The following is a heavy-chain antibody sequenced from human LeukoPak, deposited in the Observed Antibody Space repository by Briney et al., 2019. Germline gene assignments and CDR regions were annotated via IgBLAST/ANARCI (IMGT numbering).Heavy chain of an antibody. V-gene: IGHV3-53*01. Sequence: PGGSLRLSCAASGFIVSNNYMSWVRQAPGKGLEWGSAIYGGDSTEYADSVKGRFTISRDNSKNTLYLQMNSLRTEDTAVYYCATLYGGQRADGYWGQGTLVTVSS. CDR1: GFIVSNNY. J-gene: IGHJ4*02. CDR3: ATLYGGQRADGY. D-gene: IGHD4-23*01. CDR2: IYGGDST.